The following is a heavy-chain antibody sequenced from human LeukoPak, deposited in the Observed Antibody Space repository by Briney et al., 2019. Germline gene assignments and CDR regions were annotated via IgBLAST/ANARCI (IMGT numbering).Heavy chain of an antibody. Sequence: GGSLRLSCAASGFIFSGYWMTWVRQAPGKGLEWVANIKQDGNKKYYVDSVKGRFTISRQNAKKSLFLQMNSLRAEDTAVYYCARHRSGGSQDDAFDIWGQGTLVTVSS. V-gene: IGHV3-7*01. CDR3: ARHRSGGSQDDAFDI. J-gene: IGHJ3*02. D-gene: IGHD2-15*01. CDR2: IKQDGNKK. CDR1: GFIFSGYW.